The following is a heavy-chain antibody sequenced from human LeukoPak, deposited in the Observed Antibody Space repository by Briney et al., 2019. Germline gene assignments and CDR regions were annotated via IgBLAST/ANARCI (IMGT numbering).Heavy chain of an antibody. D-gene: IGHD2-15*01. CDR3: ALSSGAYNSAGYFDY. Sequence: GESLKISCKGSGYSFTNYWIGWVRQMPGKGLEWMVIIYPNASDTRYSPSFRGQVTISADKSITTAYLQWNSLKASDTAMYYCALSSGAYNSAGYFDYWGQGALVTVSS. CDR2: IYPNASDT. CDR1: GYSFTNYW. V-gene: IGHV5-51*01. J-gene: IGHJ4*02.